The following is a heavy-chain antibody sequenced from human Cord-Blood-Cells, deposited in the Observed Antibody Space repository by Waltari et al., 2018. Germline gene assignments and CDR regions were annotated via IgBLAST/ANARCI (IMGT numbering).Heavy chain of an antibody. CDR3: ARDAPYSSSSGWFDP. CDR2: IIPIFGTA. CDR1: GGTFSSYA. D-gene: IGHD6-6*01. V-gene: IGHV1-69*01. J-gene: IGHJ5*02. Sequence: QVQLVQSGAEVKKPGSSVKVSCKASGGTFSSYAISWVRQAPGQGLEWMGGIIPIFGTANYAQKCQGRVMITADESMSTAYMELSSLRSEDTAVYYCARDAPYSSSSGWFDPWGQGTLVTVSS.